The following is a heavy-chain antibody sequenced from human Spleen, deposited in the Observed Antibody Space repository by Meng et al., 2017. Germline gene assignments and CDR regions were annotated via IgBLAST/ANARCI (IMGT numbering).Heavy chain of an antibody. Sequence: SVKVSCKASGCTFTSYAISWVRQAPGQGLEWMGGIIPIFGTANYSQKFQGRVTITRNTSTSTAYMELSSLRSEDTAVYYCARCPFYDILSSCVDAFDIWGQGTVVTVSS. V-gene: IGHV1-69*05. CDR1: GCTFTSYA. CDR2: IIPIFGTA. J-gene: IGHJ3*02. D-gene: IGHD3-9*01. CDR3: ARCPFYDILSSCVDAFDI.